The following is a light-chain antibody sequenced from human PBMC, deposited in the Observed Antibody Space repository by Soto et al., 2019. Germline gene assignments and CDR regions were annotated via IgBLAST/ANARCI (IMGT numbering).Light chain of an antibody. CDR3: QQYNNWPLT. CDR1: QSISRY. V-gene: IGKV1-39*01. Sequence: DIRMTQSPSSLSASVGDRVTITCRASQSISRYLNWYQQKPGKAPKLLMYAASSLQSGVPSRFSGSGSGTEFTLTISSLQPDDFAVYSCQQYNNWPLTFGGGTKVDIK. CDR2: AAS. J-gene: IGKJ4*01.